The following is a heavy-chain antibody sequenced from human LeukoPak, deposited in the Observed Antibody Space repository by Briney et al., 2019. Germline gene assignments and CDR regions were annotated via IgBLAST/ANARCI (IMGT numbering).Heavy chain of an antibody. V-gene: IGHV1-69*01. Sequence: SVTVSCKASGGTFNNYIISWVRQAPGQGLEWMGEIIPVFGTANYAQNFQGRVTITADESTSTAYMELSNLTSEDTAVYYCARVDTTWYPFDYWGQGTLVTVSP. J-gene: IGHJ4*02. CDR1: GGTFNNYI. CDR2: IIPVFGTA. CDR3: ARVDTTWYPFDY. D-gene: IGHD6-13*01.